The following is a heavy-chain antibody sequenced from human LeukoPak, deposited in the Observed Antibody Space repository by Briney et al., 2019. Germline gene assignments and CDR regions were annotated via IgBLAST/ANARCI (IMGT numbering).Heavy chain of an antibody. CDR3: AGHRRGSYAIS. CDR2: ISSSNSYI. J-gene: IGHJ4*02. Sequence: GGSLRLSCAASGFTFSSYSMNWVRQAPGKGLEWVSSISSSNSYIYYADSVKGRFTISRHNSKNTLYLQMNSLRAEDTAVYYCAGHRRGSYAISWGQGTLVTVSS. V-gene: IGHV3-21*04. CDR1: GFTFSSYS. D-gene: IGHD1-26*01.